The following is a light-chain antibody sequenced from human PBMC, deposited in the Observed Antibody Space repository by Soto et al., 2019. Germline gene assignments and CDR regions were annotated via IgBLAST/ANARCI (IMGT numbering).Light chain of an antibody. V-gene: IGLV2-14*03. CDR1: SSYISSYNY. J-gene: IGLJ2*01. Sequence: QSALTQPASVSGSPGQSITISCTTSSSYISSYNYVSWYQQHTGKAPRLIIYDVSSRPSGISNRFSGSKSGNTVSLTISGLQAEDEADYFCSSYTISSTVVFGVGTKVTVL. CDR3: SSYTISSTVV. CDR2: DVS.